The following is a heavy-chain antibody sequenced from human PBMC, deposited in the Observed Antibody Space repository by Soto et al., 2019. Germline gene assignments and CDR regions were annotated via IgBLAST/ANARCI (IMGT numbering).Heavy chain of an antibody. CDR2: TFDSGST. V-gene: IGHV4-34*12. CDR1: GGSFSGCY. CDR3: AREIMPLTNDWYFDL. Sequence: SETLSLTCAVYGGSFSGCYWSWFCQPPGKGPEWIGHTFDSGSTYYNPSLKSRLTISVDTSKNQFSLRLSSVTAADTAVYYCAREIMPLTNDWYFDLWGRGTLVPVSS. J-gene: IGHJ2*01. D-gene: IGHD2-8*01.